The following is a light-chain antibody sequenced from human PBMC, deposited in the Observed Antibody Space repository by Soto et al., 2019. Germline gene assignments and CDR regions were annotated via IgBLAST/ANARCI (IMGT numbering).Light chain of an antibody. CDR1: QSVSSS. CDR2: DAS. CDR3: QQRSKWPPIT. Sequence: DIVLTQSPATLPLYPGDRATLSCRASQSVSSSLAWYQQRPGQAPRLLIYDASNRAAGIPARFSGSGSGTDFTLTISGLEPEDFAVYYCQQRSKWPPITFGQGTRLEIK. V-gene: IGKV3-11*01. J-gene: IGKJ5*01.